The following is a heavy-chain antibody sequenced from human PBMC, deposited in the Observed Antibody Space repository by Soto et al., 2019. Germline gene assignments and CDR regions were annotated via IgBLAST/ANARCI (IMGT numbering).Heavy chain of an antibody. CDR2: INGDGITR. V-gene: IGHV3-74*03. Sequence: EVQLVESGGGLVQPGGSLRLSCAASEFAFNTYWMHWVRQVPGKGLEWVSRINGDGITRTYADSVKGRFTISRDNAENILYLQMNSLRDEDTAVYYCARDKAFGLDVWGQGTTVIVSS. CDR1: EFAFNTYW. J-gene: IGHJ6*02. CDR3: ARDKAFGLDV.